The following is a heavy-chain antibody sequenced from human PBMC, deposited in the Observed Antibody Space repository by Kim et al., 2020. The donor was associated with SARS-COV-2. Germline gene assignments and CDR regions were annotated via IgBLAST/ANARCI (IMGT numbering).Heavy chain of an antibody. CDR2: ISYDGSNK. Sequence: GGSLRLSCAASGFTFSSYAMHWVRQAPGKGLEWVAVISYDGSNKYYADSVKGRFTISRDNSKNTLYLQMNSLRAEDTAVYYCAREAPSGITMIVVVIAYYYYYGMDVWGQGTTVTVSS. V-gene: IGHV3-30*04. D-gene: IGHD3-22*01. CDR1: GFTFSSYA. J-gene: IGHJ6*02. CDR3: AREAPSGITMIVVVIAYYYYYGMDV.